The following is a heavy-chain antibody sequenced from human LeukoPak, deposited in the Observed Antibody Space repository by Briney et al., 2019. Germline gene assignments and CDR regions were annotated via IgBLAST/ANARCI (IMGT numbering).Heavy chain of an antibody. Sequence: PGGSLRLSCAASRFTFSSYAMHWVRQAPGKGLEWVAVISYDGSNKYYADSVKGRFTISRDNSKNTLYLQMNSLRAEDTAVYYCAGGTPIAAAGPLDYWGQGTLVTVSS. D-gene: IGHD6-13*01. CDR3: AGGTPIAAAGPLDY. CDR2: ISYDGSNK. CDR1: RFTFSSYA. V-gene: IGHV3-30*04. J-gene: IGHJ4*02.